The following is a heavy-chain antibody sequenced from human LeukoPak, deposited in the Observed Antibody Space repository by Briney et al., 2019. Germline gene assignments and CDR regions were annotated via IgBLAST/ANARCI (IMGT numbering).Heavy chain of an antibody. CDR3: AREALRPTRWFDP. CDR1: GGSISSGDYY. J-gene: IGHJ5*02. D-gene: IGHD4-17*01. V-gene: IGHV4-30-4*01. Sequence: SETLSLTCTVSGGSISSGDYYWSWIRQPPGKGLEWIGYIYYSGSTYYNPSLKSRVTISVDTSNNQFSLKLSSVTAADTAVYYCAREALRPTRWFDPWGQGTLVTVSS. CDR2: IYYSGST.